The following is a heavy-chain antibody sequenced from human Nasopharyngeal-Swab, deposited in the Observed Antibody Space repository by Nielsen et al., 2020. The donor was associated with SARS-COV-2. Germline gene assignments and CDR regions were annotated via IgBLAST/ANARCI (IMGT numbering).Heavy chain of an antibody. V-gene: IGHV3-48*04. CDR2: ISSSGSTI. J-gene: IGHJ4*02. CDR3: ARGLWVAAGGFDY. CDR1: GFTFSSYW. D-gene: IGHD3-16*01. Sequence: GESLKISCAASGFTFSSYWMSWVRQAPGKGLEWVSYISSSGSTIYYADSVKGRFTISRDNAKNSLYLQMNSLRAEDTAVYYCARGLWVAAGGFDYWGQGTLVTVSS.